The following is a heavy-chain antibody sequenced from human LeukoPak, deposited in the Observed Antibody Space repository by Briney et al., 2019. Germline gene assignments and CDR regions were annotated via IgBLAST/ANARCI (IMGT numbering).Heavy chain of an antibody. CDR1: GGSFSGYY. Sequence: SETLSLTCAVYGGSFSGYYWSWIRQPPGKGLEWIGEINHSGSTNYNPSLKSRVTISVDTSKNQFSLKLSSVTAADTAVYYCARHGPSHYYDYHINVWGKGTTVTVSS. V-gene: IGHV4-34*01. CDR2: INHSGST. CDR3: ARHGPSHYYDYHINV. J-gene: IGHJ6*03.